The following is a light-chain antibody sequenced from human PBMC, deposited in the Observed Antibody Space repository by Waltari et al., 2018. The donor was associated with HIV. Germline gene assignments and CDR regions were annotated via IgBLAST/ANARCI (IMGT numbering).Light chain of an antibody. CDR1: YNGTKN. V-gene: IGLV3-9*01. CDR3: QVWDSSTVI. CDR2: KNI. J-gene: IGLJ1*01. Sequence: SYQLTQPPSLSVAPGQKATITCGGDYNGTKNVRWYQQKPGQAPLLVIFKNINRPSGIPERFSGSNSGNTAILTISAAQVADEADYYCQVWDSSTVIFGSGTTVTV.